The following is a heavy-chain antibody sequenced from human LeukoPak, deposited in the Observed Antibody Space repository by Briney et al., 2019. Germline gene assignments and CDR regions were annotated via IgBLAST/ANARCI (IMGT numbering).Heavy chain of an antibody. V-gene: IGHV3-21*01. CDR2: ITSSGTYI. CDR1: GFTFNVFH. D-gene: IGHD1-26*01. CDR3: ARAAGGWDLDY. J-gene: IGHJ4*01. Sequence: PGRSLRLSCAASGFTFNVFHMKWVRQAPGKGLEWLSPITSSGTYITYADSIQGRFTISRDNAKNSLYLQMNSLRVDDTALYYCARAAGGWDLDYWGHGTLVTVSS.